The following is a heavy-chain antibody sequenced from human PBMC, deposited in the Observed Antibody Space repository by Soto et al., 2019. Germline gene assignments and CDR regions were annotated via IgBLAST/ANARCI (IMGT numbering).Heavy chain of an antibody. J-gene: IGHJ4*02. CDR3: ARGPGGPDGPGDY. V-gene: IGHV1-3*01. CDR2: INAGNGNT. Sequence: QVQLVQSGAEVKKPGASVKVSCKASGYTFTSYAMHWVRQAPRQRLEWMGWINAGNGNTKYSQKFQGRVTITRDTSASTADMELSSLRSEDTAVYYCARGPGGPDGPGDYWGQGTLVTVSS. CDR1: GYTFTSYA. D-gene: IGHD2-15*01.